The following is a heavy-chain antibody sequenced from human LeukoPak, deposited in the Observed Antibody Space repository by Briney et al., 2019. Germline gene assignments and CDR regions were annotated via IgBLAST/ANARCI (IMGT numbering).Heavy chain of an antibody. D-gene: IGHD1-26*01. J-gene: IGHJ4*02. CDR3: ARSWDARLNFDY. CDR2: IYSGGST. V-gene: IGHV3-66*02. Sequence: GGSLRVSCAASGFIVSSNYMNWVRQAPGKGLEWVSVIYSGGSTYYADSVKGRFTISRDNSKNTVNLQMNDLRAEDTAVYYCARSWDARLNFDYWGQGTLVTFSS. CDR1: GFIVSSNY.